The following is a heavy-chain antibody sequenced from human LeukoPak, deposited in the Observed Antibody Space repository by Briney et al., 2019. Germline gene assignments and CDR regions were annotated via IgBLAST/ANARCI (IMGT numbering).Heavy chain of an antibody. J-gene: IGHJ4*02. D-gene: IGHD3-16*02. V-gene: IGHV3-21*01. Sequence: GGSLRLSCAASGFTFSSYSMNWVRQAPGKGLEWVSSISSSSSYIYYADSVKGRFTISRDNAKNSLYLQMNSLRAEDTAVYYCARGRSDYVWGSYRFYYFDYWGQGTLVTVSS. CDR1: GFTFSSYS. CDR3: ARGRSDYVWGSYRFYYFDY. CDR2: ISSSSSYI.